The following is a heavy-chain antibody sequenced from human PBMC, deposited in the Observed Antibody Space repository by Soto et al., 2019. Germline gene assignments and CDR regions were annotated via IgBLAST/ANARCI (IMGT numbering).Heavy chain of an antibody. J-gene: IGHJ4*02. V-gene: IGHV3-30*18. D-gene: IGHD5-18*01. CDR2: ISYDGSNK. CDR3: AKDLGLYFDY. CDR1: GFTFSSYG. Sequence: QVQLVESGGGVVQPGRSLRLSCAASGFTFSSYGMHWVRQAPGKGLEWVAVISYDGSNKYYADSVKGRFTISRDNSKNTLYLQMNSLRAEDTAVYYFAKDLGLYFDYWGQGTLVTVSS.